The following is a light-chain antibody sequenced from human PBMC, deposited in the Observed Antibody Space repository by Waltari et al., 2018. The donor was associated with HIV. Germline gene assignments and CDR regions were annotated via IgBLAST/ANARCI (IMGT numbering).Light chain of an antibody. CDR1: DTETKH. CDR2: GDS. V-gene: IGLV3-21*02. CDR3: QVWDPSSDHVV. Sequence: SYVLTQPPSVSVAPGQTARITGGGNDTETKHVHWYQKKPGQAPVLVVYGDSDRPSGIPERFSGSNSGNTATFTITRVEAGDEADYYCQVWDPSSDHVVFGGGTKLTVL. J-gene: IGLJ2*01.